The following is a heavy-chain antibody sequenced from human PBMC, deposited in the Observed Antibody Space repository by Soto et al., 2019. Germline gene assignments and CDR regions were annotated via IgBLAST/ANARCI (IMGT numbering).Heavy chain of an antibody. CDR3: ATHGLGVSSPPYFAN. Sequence: QLVQSGSEVKKPGSSVKVSCQASGGTFSGYVVTWVRQAPGQGLEWMGEFVPLFGTTNYAQRFSGRITITAEESTSTAYMELRTLRSYDTAVYYCATHGLGVSSPPYFANWGQGTLVTVSS. CDR1: GGTFSGYV. J-gene: IGHJ4*02. CDR2: FVPLFGTT. D-gene: IGHD3-16*01. V-gene: IGHV1-69*01.